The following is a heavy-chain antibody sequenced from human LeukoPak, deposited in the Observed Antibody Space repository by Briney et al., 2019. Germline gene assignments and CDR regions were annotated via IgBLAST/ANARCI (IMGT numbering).Heavy chain of an antibody. Sequence: PSETLSLTCTVSGGSISTSNYYWGWIRQPPGKGLEWIGNIFYSGSTYYSPSLKSRVTISLDTSRNQFSLKLSSVTAADTAVYYCADSSGYYNDAFDIWGQGTMVTVSS. CDR1: GGSISTSNYY. CDR2: IFYSGST. J-gene: IGHJ3*02. CDR3: ADSSGYYNDAFDI. D-gene: IGHD3-22*01. V-gene: IGHV4-39*07.